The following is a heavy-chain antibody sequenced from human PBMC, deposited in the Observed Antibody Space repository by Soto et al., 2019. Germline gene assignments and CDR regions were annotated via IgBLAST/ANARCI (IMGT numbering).Heavy chain of an antibody. CDR3: ARDNMGSGSYLNGPEIYYFDY. D-gene: IGHD3-10*01. CDR2: ISAYNGNT. CDR1: GYTFTSYG. Sequence: ASVKVSCKASGYTFTSYGISWVRQAPGQGLEWMGWISAYNGNTNYAQKLQGRVTMTTDTSTSTAYMELRSLRSDDTAVYYCARDNMGSGSYLNGPEIYYFDYWGQGTLVTVSS. J-gene: IGHJ4*02. V-gene: IGHV1-18*01.